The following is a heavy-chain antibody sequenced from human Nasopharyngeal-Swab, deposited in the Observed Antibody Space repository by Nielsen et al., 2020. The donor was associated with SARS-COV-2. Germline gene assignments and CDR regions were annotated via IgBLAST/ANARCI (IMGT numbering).Heavy chain of an antibody. J-gene: IGHJ3*02. V-gene: IGHV5-51*01. Sequence: GESLKISCKGSGYSFTSYWIGWVRQMPGKGLEWMGIIYPGDSDTRYSPSFQGQVTISADKSISTAYLQWSSLKASETAMYYSARRRFGFPAHDAFDIWGQVTMVTVSS. CDR2: IYPGDSDT. D-gene: IGHD3-16*01. CDR3: ARRRFGFPAHDAFDI. CDR1: GYSFTSYW.